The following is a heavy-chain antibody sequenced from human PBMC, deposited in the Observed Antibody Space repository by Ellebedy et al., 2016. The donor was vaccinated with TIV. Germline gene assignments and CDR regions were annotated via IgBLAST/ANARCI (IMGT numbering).Heavy chain of an antibody. CDR2: ISYDGSNK. CDR3: ARDGGYSTSGSPRGLDY. CDR1: GFTFYTYG. Sequence: PGGSLRLSCAASGFTFYTYGMHWVRQAPGKGLEWVTVISYDGSNKYYADSVKGRFTISRDNSKNTLYLQMNSLRAEDTAVYYCARDGGYSTSGSPRGLDYWGQGTLVTVSS. D-gene: IGHD6-6*01. J-gene: IGHJ4*02. V-gene: IGHV3-30*03.